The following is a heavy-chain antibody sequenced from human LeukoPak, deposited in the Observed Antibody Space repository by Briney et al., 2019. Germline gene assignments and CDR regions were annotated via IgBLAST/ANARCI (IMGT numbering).Heavy chain of an antibody. CDR1: GVSISSHY. D-gene: IGHD3-10*01. V-gene: IGHV4-59*11. J-gene: IGHJ3*02. CDR2: IYYSGST. CDR3: ARDPLWFGVLSPGAFDI. Sequence: SETLSLTCTVSGVSISSHYWSWLRQPPGKGLEWVGYIYYSGSTNYNPSLKSRVTISVDTSKNPFSLKLSSVTAADTAVYYCARDPLWFGVLSPGAFDIWGQGTMVTVSS.